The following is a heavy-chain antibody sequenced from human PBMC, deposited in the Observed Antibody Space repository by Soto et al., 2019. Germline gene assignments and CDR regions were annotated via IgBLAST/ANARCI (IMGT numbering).Heavy chain of an antibody. CDR1: GGSISSYY. Sequence: SETLSLTCTVSGGSISSYYWSWIRQPPGKGLEWIGYIYYSGSTNYNPSLKSRVTISVDTSKNQFSLKLSSVTAADTAVYYCARVSIAGTCFDYWGQGTLVTVSS. CDR3: ARVSIAGTCFDY. J-gene: IGHJ4*02. D-gene: IGHD6-13*01. V-gene: IGHV4-59*01. CDR2: IYYSGST.